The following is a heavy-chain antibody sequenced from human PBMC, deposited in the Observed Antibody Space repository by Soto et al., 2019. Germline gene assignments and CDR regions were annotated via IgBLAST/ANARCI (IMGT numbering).Heavy chain of an antibody. CDR3: ARYSPELWFGELSWFDP. J-gene: IGHJ5*02. V-gene: IGHV4-39*01. CDR2: IYYSGST. Sequence: SETLSLTCTVSGGSISSSSYYGGWIRQPPGKGQEWIGSIYYSGSTYYNQSLKSRVTISVDTSKNQFSLKLCSVTAADTFVYYCARYSPELWFGELSWFDPWGQGTLVTVS. D-gene: IGHD3-10*01. CDR1: GGSISSSSYY.